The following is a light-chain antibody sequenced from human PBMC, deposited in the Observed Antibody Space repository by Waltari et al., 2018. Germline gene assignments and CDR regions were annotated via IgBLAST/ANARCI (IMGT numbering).Light chain of an antibody. CDR2: GAS. CDR1: QSVSSY. Sequence: VILTQSPATLSLSPGERATPSCRASQSVSSYLAWCQQKPGQAPRLLIYGASSRATGIPDRFSGSGSGTEFTLTISSLEPEDFAVYYCQKYSSSPLTFGGGTKVEIK. CDR3: QKYSSSPLT. V-gene: IGKV3-20*01. J-gene: IGKJ4*01.